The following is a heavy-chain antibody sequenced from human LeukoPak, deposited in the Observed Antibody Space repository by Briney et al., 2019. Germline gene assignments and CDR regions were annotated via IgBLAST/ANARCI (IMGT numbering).Heavy chain of an antibody. Sequence: ASVKVSCKASGYTFNSYAIHWVRQARGQGLECMGWIDTNTGNPTYARGFTGRFVFSLDTSVSMAYLQINSLKTEDTAIYYCARGRGNRRIAVAGTQSDYWGQGTLVTVSS. CDR2: IDTNTGNP. D-gene: IGHD6-19*01. CDR3: ARGRGNRRIAVAGTQSDY. V-gene: IGHV7-4-1*04. CDR1: GYTFNSYA. J-gene: IGHJ4*02.